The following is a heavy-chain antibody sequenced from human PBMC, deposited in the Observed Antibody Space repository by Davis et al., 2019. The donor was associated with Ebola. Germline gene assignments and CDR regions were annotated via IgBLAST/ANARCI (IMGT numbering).Heavy chain of an antibody. CDR1: GGTFSSYA. CDR3: ARGIVYSYGSNYYGMDV. CDR2: IIPILGIA. Sequence: SVKVSCKASGGTFSSYAISWVRQAPGQGLEWMGRIIPILGIANYAQKFQGRVTITADKSTSTAYMELSRLRSDDTAVYYCARGIVYSYGSNYYGMDVWGQGTTVTVSS. D-gene: IGHD5-18*01. V-gene: IGHV1-69*04. J-gene: IGHJ6*02.